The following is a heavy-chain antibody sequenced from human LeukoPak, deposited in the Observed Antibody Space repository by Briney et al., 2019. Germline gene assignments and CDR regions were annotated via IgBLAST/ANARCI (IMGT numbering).Heavy chain of an antibody. Sequence: GGSLRLSCAASGFTFSSYWMSWVRQAPGKGLEWVANIKQDGSEKYYVDSVKGRFTISRDNAKNSLYLQMNSLRAEDTAVYYCARDVGFWSFYYYGVDVWGQGTTVTVSS. D-gene: IGHD3-3*01. CDR3: ARDVGFWSFYYYGVDV. V-gene: IGHV3-7*01. CDR2: IKQDGSEK. CDR1: GFTFSSYW. J-gene: IGHJ6*02.